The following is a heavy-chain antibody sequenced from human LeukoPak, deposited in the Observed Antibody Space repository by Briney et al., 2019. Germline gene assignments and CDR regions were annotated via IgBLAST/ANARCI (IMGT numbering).Heavy chain of an antibody. CDR3: ARHTFYYYDSSGYYERPFDY. CDR2: IYYSGST. D-gene: IGHD3-22*01. V-gene: IGHV4-31*03. CDR1: GGSISSGGYY. Sequence: SQTLSLTCTVSGGSISSGGYYWSWIRQHPGKGLEWIGYIYYSGSTYYNPSLKSRVTISVDTSKNQFSLKLSSVTAADTAVYYCARHTFYYYDSSGYYERPFDYWGQGTLVTVSS. J-gene: IGHJ4*02.